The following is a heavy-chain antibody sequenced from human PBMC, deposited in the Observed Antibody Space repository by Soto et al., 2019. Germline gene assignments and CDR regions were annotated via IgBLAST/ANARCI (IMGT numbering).Heavy chain of an antibody. CDR2: ISGGGGST. J-gene: IGHJ5*02. V-gene: IGHV3-23*01. D-gene: IGHD3-22*01. Sequence: GGSLRLSFAASGFTFISYAMSWVRQAPGKGLEWVSAISGGGGSTYYADSVKGRFTISRDTSKNTLYFQMNSLRPEDPAVFYCSKAKGYASSGYSRRAFDHWGQGTLVTVSS. CDR3: SKAKGYASSGYSRRAFDH. CDR1: GFTFISYA.